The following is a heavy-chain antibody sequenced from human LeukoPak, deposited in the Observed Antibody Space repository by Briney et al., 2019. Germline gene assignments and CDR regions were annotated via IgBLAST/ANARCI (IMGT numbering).Heavy chain of an antibody. CDR2: IKSKTDGGTT. CDR1: GSTFTTHS. V-gene: IGHV3-15*01. D-gene: IGHD1-1*01. J-gene: IGHJ6*04. Sequence: PGRSLRPHSPAYGSTFTTHSFSQDPPAPRTHPKRIGSIKSKTDGGTTDYAAPVKGRFTISRDDSKNTLYLQMNSLKTEDTAVYYCTTEHDWNPRRMDVWGKGTTVTVSS. CDR3: TTEHDWNPRRMDV.